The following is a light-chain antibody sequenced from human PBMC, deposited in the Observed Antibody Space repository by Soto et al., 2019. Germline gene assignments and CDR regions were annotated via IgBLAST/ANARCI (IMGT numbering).Light chain of an antibody. CDR2: EVT. V-gene: IGLV2-14*01. CDR1: SSDIGNYNS. CDR3: GSWTTYRPYV. Sequence: QPALTQPASVSGSPGQSITIPCTGTSSDIGNYNSVSWYQQHPGKAPKLIIYEVTNRPSGVSDRFSGSKSGNTASLTISGLQAEDEADYYCGSWTTYRPYVFATGAKATVL. J-gene: IGLJ1*01.